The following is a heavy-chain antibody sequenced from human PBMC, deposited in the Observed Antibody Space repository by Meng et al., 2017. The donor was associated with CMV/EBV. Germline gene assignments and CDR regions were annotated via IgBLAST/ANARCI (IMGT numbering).Heavy chain of an antibody. Sequence: GESLKISCAASGFTFSDYYMSWIRQAPGKGLEWVSYISSSGSTIYYADSAKGRFTISRDNAKNSLYLQMNSLRAEDTAVYYCARVGGGVVPAAIVTTNYYYYGMDVWGQGTTVTVSS. D-gene: IGHD2-2*01. V-gene: IGHV3-11*04. CDR1: GFTFSDYY. CDR2: ISSSGSTI. CDR3: ARVGGGVVPAAIVTTNYYYYGMDV. J-gene: IGHJ6*02.